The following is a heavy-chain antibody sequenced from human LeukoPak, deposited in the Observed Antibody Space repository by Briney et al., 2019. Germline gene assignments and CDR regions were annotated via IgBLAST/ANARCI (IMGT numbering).Heavy chain of an antibody. V-gene: IGHV1-46*01. CDR1: GYTFTSYY. CDR3: AREAGDYGFDF. J-gene: IGHJ4*02. D-gene: IGHD4-17*01. CDR2: INPSGGTT. Sequence: ASVKVSCKASGYTFTSYYIHWVRQAPGQGLEWMGIINPSGGTTSYAQKFQGRVTVTSDTSTSTVNMDLSSLRSEDTVVYYCAREAGDYGFDFWGQGTLVTVSS.